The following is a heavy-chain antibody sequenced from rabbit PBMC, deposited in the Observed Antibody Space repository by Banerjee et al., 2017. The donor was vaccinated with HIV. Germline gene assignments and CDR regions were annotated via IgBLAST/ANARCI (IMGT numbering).Heavy chain of an antibody. CDR2: IDPVFGNT. J-gene: IGHJ4*01. CDR3: AREDSSGPKL. Sequence: PGKGLEWIGYIDPVFGNTYYASWVNGRFTISSHNAQNTLYLQLNSLTAADTATYFCAREDSSGPKLWGPGTLVTVS. D-gene: IGHD4-1*01. V-gene: IGHV1S7*01.